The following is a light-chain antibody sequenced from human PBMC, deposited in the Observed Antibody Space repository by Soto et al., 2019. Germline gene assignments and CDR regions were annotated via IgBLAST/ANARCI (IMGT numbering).Light chain of an antibody. CDR2: GAS. CDR3: QQYNNWPPDRT. J-gene: IGKJ1*01. CDR1: QSVGSN. Sequence: EIVMTQSPATLSVSPGERATLSCRASQSVGSNLAWYQQTPGQAPRFLIYGASTRATGTPARFSDSGSGTEVTLTISSLQSEHFVIYFCQQYNNWPPDRTFGQGTKVEIK. V-gene: IGKV3-15*01.